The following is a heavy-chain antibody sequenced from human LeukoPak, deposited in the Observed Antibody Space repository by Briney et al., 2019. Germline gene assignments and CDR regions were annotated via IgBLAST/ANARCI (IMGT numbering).Heavy chain of an antibody. CDR1: VFTFCSYA. V-gene: IGHV3-21*01. D-gene: IGHD1-26*01. CDR2: ISSCSCYI. Sequence: PGGSLRLSCAASVFTFCSYAMSWVRQSPGKGLELVSSISSCSCYIFYADSVKGRFTISRDNANYSLSLQLNSLRAEDTGVYYWARDFRIVGATDDDYWGQGTLVTVSS. CDR3: ARDFRIVGATDDDY. J-gene: IGHJ4*02.